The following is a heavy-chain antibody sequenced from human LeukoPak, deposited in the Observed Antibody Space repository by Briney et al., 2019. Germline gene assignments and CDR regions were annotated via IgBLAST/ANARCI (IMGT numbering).Heavy chain of an antibody. CDR2: IYPGDSDT. CDR3: ARPYYDFWSGPAPPDY. V-gene: IGHV5-51*01. J-gene: IGHJ4*02. CDR1: GYSFTSYW. Sequence: GESLKISCKGSGYSFTSYWIGWVRQMPGKGLEWMGIIYPGDSDTRYSPSFQGQVTISADKSISTAYLQWSSLKASDTATYYCARPYYDFWSGPAPPDYWGQGTLVTVSS. D-gene: IGHD3-3*01.